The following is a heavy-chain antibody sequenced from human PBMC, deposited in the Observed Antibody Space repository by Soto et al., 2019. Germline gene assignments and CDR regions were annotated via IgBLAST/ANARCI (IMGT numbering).Heavy chain of an antibody. V-gene: IGHV1-3*01. J-gene: IGHJ4*02. CDR3: ARDQGLCSGGSCWGYFDY. D-gene: IGHD2-15*01. CDR1: GYTFTNNA. Sequence: ASVKVCCKASGYTFTNNAIHWVRQAPGQRLEWMGWINAANGNTKYSQKFQGRVTITRDTSASTAYMELSSLRSEDTAVYYCARDQGLCSGGSCWGYFDYWGQGTLVTVSS. CDR2: INAANGNT.